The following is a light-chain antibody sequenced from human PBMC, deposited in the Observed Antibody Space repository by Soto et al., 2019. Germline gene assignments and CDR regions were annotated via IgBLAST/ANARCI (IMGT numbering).Light chain of an antibody. CDR3: QSYASSLSGPV. CDR1: SSNIGAGYD. J-gene: IGLJ1*01. Sequence: QSVLTQPPSVSGAPGQRVTISCTGSSSNIGAGYDVHWYQHLPGTAPKLLIYGNSNRPSGVPDRFSGSKSGTSGSLAITGLQAEDEADYYCQSYASSLSGPVFGTGTKLTVL. V-gene: IGLV1-40*01. CDR2: GNS.